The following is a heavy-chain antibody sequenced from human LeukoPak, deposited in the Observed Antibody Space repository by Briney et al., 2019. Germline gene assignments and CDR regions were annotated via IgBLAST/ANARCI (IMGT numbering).Heavy chain of an antibody. CDR2: ISSNGGST. Sequence: PGGSLRLSCAASGFTFNNHAMHWVRQAPGKGLEYVSAISSNGGSTYYANSVKGRFTISRDNSKNTLNLEMGSLRDEDMAVYYCARDSGYYYGSGSYWDYWGQGTLVIVSS. V-gene: IGHV3-64*01. J-gene: IGHJ4*02. CDR1: GFTFNNHA. CDR3: ARDSGYYYGSGSYWDY. D-gene: IGHD3-10*01.